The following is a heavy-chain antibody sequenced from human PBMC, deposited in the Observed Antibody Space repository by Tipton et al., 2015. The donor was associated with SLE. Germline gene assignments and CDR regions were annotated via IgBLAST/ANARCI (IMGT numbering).Heavy chain of an antibody. Sequence: QLVQSGVEVKKPGESLRISCMGFGYSFTTCWIGWVRQMPGKGLEWMGIIYPGDSDTRYSPSFQGQVTISADKSISTAYLQWSSLKASDTAMYYCALSSGWYLNGAFDIWGQGTVVTVSS. CDR2: IYPGDSDT. J-gene: IGHJ3*02. D-gene: IGHD6-19*01. CDR1: GYSFTTCW. CDR3: ALSSGWYLNGAFDI. V-gene: IGHV5-51*03.